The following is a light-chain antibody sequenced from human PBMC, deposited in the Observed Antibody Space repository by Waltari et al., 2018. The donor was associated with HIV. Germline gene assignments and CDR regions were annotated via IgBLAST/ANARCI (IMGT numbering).Light chain of an antibody. J-gene: IGKJ2*01. CDR1: QSVLYSSNNKNY. CDR3: QQYYSTPYT. CDR2: WAS. V-gene: IGKV4-1*01. Sequence: DIVMTQSPDSLAVSLGARATINCKSSQSVLYSSNNKNYLAWYQQKPGQPPKLLIYWASTRESGVPDRFSGSGSGTDFTLTISSLQAEDVAVYYCQQYYSTPYTFG.